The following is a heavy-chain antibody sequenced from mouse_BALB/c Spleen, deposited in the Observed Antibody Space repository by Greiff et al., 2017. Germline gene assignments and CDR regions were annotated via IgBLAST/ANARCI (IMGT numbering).Heavy chain of an antibody. V-gene: IGHV1-9*01. CDR2: ILPGSGST. D-gene: IGHD3-3*01. CDR3: ARGGHYYAMDY. J-gene: IGHJ4*01. CDR1: GYTFSSYW. Sequence: QVQLKQSGAELMKPGASVKISCKATGYTFSSYWIEWVKQRPGHGLEWIGEILPGSGSTNYNEKFKGKATFTADTSSNTAYMQLSSLTSEDSAVYYCARGGHYYAMDYWGQGTSVTVSS.